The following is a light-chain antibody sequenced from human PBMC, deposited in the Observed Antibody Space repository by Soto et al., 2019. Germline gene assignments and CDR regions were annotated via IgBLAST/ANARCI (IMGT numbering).Light chain of an antibody. CDR3: QHYGTSPPT. Sequence: TVLTQSPGTLSLSPGQRATLSCRASQSVPGSSLAWYQHKPGQSPRVLIYEASTRATGIPDRFGGSGSGTEFILTIIRLEPEDFAVYYCQHYGTSPPTFGPGTKVEVK. CDR1: QSVPGSS. J-gene: IGKJ1*01. CDR2: EAS. V-gene: IGKV3-20*01.